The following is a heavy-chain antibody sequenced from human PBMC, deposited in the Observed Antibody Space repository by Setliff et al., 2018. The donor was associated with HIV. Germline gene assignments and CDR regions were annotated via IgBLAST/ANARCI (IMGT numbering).Heavy chain of an antibody. CDR2: IYHAGNT. D-gene: IGHD4-17*01. CDR1: GGSFSGYY. V-gene: IGHV4-34*01. CDR3: ARGTTLNVVPDAFDI. Sequence: SETLSLTCAVYGGSFSGYYWAWIRQPPGKGLEWIGHIYHAGNTYYNPSLKSRVTISVDTSKNQISLRLNSLTAADTALYYCARGTTLNVVPDAFDIWGQGTMVTVSS. J-gene: IGHJ3*02.